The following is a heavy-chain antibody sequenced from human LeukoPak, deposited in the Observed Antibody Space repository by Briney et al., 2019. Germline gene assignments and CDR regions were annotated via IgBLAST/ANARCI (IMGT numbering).Heavy chain of an antibody. Sequence: AGGSLRLSCADSGFTFSSYEMNWVRQAPGKGLEWVSYISSSGSTTYYADSVKGRFTTSKDNAKNSLYLQMNGLRAEDTAVYYCARDAPLVGATYYFDYWGQGTLVTVSS. V-gene: IGHV3-48*03. CDR1: GFTFSSYE. J-gene: IGHJ4*02. CDR3: ARDAPLVGATYYFDY. D-gene: IGHD1-26*01. CDR2: ISSSGSTT.